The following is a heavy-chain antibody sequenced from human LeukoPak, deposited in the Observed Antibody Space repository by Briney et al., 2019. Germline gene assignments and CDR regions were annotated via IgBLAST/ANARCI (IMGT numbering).Heavy chain of an antibody. CDR1: GYTFTSYY. V-gene: IGHV1-18*04. Sequence: ASVKVSCKASGYTFTSYYMHWVRQAPGQGVEWIGWISTYNGNTNYAQKLQGRVTITTDTSTSTAYMELRSLRSDDTAVYYCAREREYYFDYWGQGTLVTVSS. CDR2: ISTYNGNT. CDR3: AREREYYFDY. J-gene: IGHJ4*02.